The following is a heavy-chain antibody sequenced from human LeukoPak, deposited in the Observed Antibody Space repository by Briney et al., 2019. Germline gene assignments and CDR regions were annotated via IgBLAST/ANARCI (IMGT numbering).Heavy chain of an antibody. CDR3: ARSINPYDFWSGYPHYYMDV. Sequence: GASVKVSCKASGYTFTGYYMHWLRQAPGQGLEWMGWINPSSGGTNYAQKFQGRVTMTRDTSISTAYMELSRLRSDDTAVYYCARSINPYDFWSGYPHYYMDVWGKGTTVTVSS. V-gene: IGHV1-2*02. D-gene: IGHD3-3*01. J-gene: IGHJ6*03. CDR1: GYTFTGYY. CDR2: INPSSGGT.